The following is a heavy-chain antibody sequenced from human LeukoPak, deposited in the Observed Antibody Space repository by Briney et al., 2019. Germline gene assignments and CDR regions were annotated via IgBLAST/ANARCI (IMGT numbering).Heavy chain of an antibody. D-gene: IGHD6-19*01. V-gene: IGHV3-9*01. Sequence: GRSLRLSCAASGFTFDDYAMHWVRQAPGKGLEWVSGIKWNSDTIGYADSVKGRFTISRDNSKNTLYLQMNSLRAEDTAVYYCAREGAYSSGWPFDYWGQGTLVTVSS. J-gene: IGHJ4*02. CDR2: IKWNSDTI. CDR3: AREGAYSSGWPFDY. CDR1: GFTFDDYA.